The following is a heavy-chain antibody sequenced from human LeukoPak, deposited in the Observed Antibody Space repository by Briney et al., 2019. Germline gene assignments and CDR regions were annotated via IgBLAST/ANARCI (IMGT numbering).Heavy chain of an antibody. V-gene: IGHV1-2*02. Sequence: ASVNVSCKASGYTFTGYYMHWVRQAPGQGLEWMGWINPNSGGTNYAQKFQGRVTMTRDTSISTAYMELSRLRSDDTAVYYCARAGRDSSTHYYGYYMDVWGKGTTVTVSS. J-gene: IGHJ6*03. CDR3: ARAGRDSSTHYYGYYMDV. D-gene: IGHD6-13*01. CDR1: GYTFTGYY. CDR2: INPNSGGT.